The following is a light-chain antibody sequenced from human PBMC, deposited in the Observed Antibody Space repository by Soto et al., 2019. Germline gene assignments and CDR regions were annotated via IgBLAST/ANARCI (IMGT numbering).Light chain of an antibody. CDR3: QQYYRSPYT. CDR2: WSS. Sequence: DTVMTQSPDSLAVSLGERATINCKSSQSVSYNSKNFLAWYQQKPGQPPKLLTYWSSTRESGVPDRFSGSGSETDFTLTISSLQAEDVAVYYWQQYYRSPYTFGQGTKLEI. CDR1: QSVSYNSKNF. V-gene: IGKV4-1*01. J-gene: IGKJ2*01.